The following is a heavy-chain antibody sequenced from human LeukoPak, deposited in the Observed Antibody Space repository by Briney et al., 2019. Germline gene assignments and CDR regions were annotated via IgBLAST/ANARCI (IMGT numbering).Heavy chain of an antibody. CDR1: GGTFSRYA. D-gene: IGHD6-13*01. CDR3: ARGRGPYHSSPGGYYFDY. J-gene: IGHJ4*02. V-gene: IGHV1-69*05. Sequence: EASVTVSCKASGGTFSRYAFSWVRQAPGQGLEWMGGIIPIFGTANYAQKFQGRVTITTDESTSTAYMELSSLRSEDTAVYYCARGRGPYHSSPGGYYFDYWGQGTLVTVSS. CDR2: IIPIFGTA.